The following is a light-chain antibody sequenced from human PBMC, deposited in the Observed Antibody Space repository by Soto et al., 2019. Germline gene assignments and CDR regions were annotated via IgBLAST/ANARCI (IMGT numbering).Light chain of an antibody. CDR1: SSDVGTYNL. CDR2: EVV. V-gene: IGLV2-23*02. J-gene: IGLJ2*01. CDR3: CSYVGSSMFV. Sequence: QSALTQPASVSGSPGQSITISCTGSSSDVGTYNLVSWYQHHPGKAPKLMISEVVKRPSGVSNRFSGSKSGNTASLTISGLQAEDEADYYCCSYVGSSMFVFGGGTQLTVL.